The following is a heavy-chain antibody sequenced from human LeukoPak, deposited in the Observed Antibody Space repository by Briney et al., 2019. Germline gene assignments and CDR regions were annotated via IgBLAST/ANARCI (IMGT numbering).Heavy chain of an antibody. V-gene: IGHV3-74*01. Sequence: GGSLRLSCAASGFTFSSYWMHWVRQAPGKGLVRVSRINSDGSSTSYADSVKGRFTISRDNAKNTLYLQMNSLRAEDTAVYYCARGYSGSYRLDYWGQGTLVTVSS. CDR3: ARGYSGSYRLDY. J-gene: IGHJ4*02. CDR1: GFTFSSYW. CDR2: INSDGSST. D-gene: IGHD1-26*01.